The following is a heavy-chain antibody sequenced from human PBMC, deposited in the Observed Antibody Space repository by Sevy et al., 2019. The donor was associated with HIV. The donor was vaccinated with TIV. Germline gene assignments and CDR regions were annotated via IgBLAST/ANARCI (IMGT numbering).Heavy chain of an antibody. D-gene: IGHD3-3*01. CDR1: GLTFNNAW. CDR3: TTKHGFWSGYYYFDY. V-gene: IGHV3-15*01. J-gene: IGHJ4*02. Sequence: GGSLRLSCAASGLTFNNAWMTWVRQVPGMGLEWVGRIKSKTDGGTTDYAAPVKSRFTISRDDSKNTLYLQMNSLKTEDTAVYYCTTKHGFWSGYYYFDYWGQGTLVTVSS. CDR2: IKSKTDGGTT.